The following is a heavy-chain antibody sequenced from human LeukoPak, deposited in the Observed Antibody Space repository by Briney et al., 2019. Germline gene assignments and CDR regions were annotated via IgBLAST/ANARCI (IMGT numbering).Heavy chain of an antibody. CDR2: FYFSGST. D-gene: IGHD5-12*01. CDR3: ATQGYDNQTMDV. Sequence: SEALSVTCTVSGDSIRTTRYWGWIPQPPGKGLEWIEAFYFSGSTYYNPSLKSRVIISVDTSKNQFSLKLTSVTVADTAVYYCATQGYDNQTMDVWGQGTTVTVSS. V-gene: IGHV4-39*01. CDR1: GDSIRTTRY. J-gene: IGHJ6*02.